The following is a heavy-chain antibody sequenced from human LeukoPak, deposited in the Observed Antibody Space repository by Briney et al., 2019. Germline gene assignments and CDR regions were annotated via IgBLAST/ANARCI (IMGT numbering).Heavy chain of an antibody. D-gene: IGHD3-9*01. Sequence: PGGSLRLSCAASGFTFSSYAMNWVRQAPGKGLEWVSSISDSTGRTYYADSVKGRFTVSRDNSKNTLYLQMNSLRAEDTAVYYCAKGCYDILTGNDYWGQGTLVTVSS. CDR3: AKGCYDILTGNDY. J-gene: IGHJ4*02. CDR2: ISDSTGRT. V-gene: IGHV3-23*01. CDR1: GFTFSSYA.